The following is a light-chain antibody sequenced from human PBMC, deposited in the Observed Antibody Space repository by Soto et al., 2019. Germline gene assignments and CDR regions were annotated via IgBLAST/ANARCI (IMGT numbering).Light chain of an antibody. V-gene: IGLV2-14*03. J-gene: IGLJ2*01. CDR2: DVS. CDR1: SSDVGGYDY. Sequence: QSVLTQPASVSGSPGQSITISCTGTSSDVGGYDYVSWYQQYPGQAPKLMIYDVSNRPSGVSTRFSGSKSGNTASLTISGLQAEDEADYYCSSYTSSSTLVFGGGTQLTVL. CDR3: SSYTSSSTLV.